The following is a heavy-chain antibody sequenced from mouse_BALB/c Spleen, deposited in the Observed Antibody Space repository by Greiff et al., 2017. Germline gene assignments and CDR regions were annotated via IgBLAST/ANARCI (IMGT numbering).Heavy chain of an antibody. CDR3: ARSNYGPDYYAMDY. D-gene: IGHD1-2*01. CDR1: GYTFTSYT. CDR2: INPSSGYT. J-gene: IGHJ4*01. V-gene: IGHV1-4*02. Sequence: VKLQESAAELARPGASVKMSCKASGYTFTSYTMHWVKQRPGQGLEWIGYINPSSGYTEYNQKFKDKTTLTADKSSSTAYMQLSSLTSEDSAVYYCARSNYGPDYYAMDYWGQGTSVTVSS.